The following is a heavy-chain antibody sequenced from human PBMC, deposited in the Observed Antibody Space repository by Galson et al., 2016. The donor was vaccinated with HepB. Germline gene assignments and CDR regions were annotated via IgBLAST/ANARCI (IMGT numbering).Heavy chain of an antibody. V-gene: IGHV3-48*02. J-gene: IGHJ6*02. Sequence: SLRLSCAASGFTFSSYSMNWVRQAPGKGLEWVSYISSSSSTIYYADSVKGRFTISRDNAKNSLYLQMNSLRDEDTAVYYCARYFPTRRDCSGGSCLGYYYYCMDVWGQGTTVTVSS. CDR2: ISSSSSTI. CDR1: GFTFSSYS. CDR3: ARYFPTRRDCSGGSCLGYYYYCMDV. D-gene: IGHD2-15*01.